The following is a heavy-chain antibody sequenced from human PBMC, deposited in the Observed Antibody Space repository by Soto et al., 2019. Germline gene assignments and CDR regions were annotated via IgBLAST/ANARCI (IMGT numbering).Heavy chain of an antibody. CDR3: AKMQFLEWLPSYYFDY. CDR2: ISGSGGST. D-gene: IGHD3-3*01. V-gene: IGHV3-23*01. Sequence: EVQLLESGGGLVQPGGSLRLSCAASGFTFSSYAMSWVRQAPGKGLEWVSAISGSGGSTYYADSVKGRFTISRDNSKNTLYLQMNSLGAEDTAVYYCAKMQFLEWLPSYYFDYWGQGTLVTVSS. J-gene: IGHJ4*02. CDR1: GFTFSSYA.